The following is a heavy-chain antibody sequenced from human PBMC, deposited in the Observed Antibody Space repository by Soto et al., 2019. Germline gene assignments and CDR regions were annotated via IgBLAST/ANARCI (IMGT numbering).Heavy chain of an antibody. J-gene: IGHJ6*02. CDR1: GYTFSGYG. CDR2: IGGYNGKT. CDR3: ARRGLTGGTYDYYFGLDV. Sequence: GASVKVSCKASGYTFSGYGISWVRQAPGQGLEWMGYIGGYNGKTNYAQKFQGRVTMTIDTSTSTAYMELTSLRSDDSAVYYCARRGLTGGTYDYYFGLDVWGQGTTVTVSS. D-gene: IGHD3-9*01. V-gene: IGHV1-18*01.